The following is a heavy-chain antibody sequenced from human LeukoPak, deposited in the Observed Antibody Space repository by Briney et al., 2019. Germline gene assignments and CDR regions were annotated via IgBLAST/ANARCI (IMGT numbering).Heavy chain of an antibody. D-gene: IGHD5-12*01. J-gene: IGHJ4*02. CDR3: ARDRGHSGYDLYDY. CDR2: IKQDGSEI. V-gene: IGHV3-7*01. Sequence: GGSLRLFCAASGLTFRYFWMGWVRQAPGEGLEVVANIKQDGSEIYYVDSVKGRFTISRDTAKDSLYLQMNSLRAEDTAVYYCARDRGHSGYDLYDYWGQGTLVTVSS. CDR1: GLTFRYFW.